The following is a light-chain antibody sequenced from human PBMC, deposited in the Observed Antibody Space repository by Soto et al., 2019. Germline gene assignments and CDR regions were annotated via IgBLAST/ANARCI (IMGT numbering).Light chain of an antibody. Sequence: EIVLTQSPGPLSLSPGERATLSCRASQSVSSSRLAWYRQKPGQAPRLLIYGASSRATGIPDRFSVIGSGTDFTLIINRLETEDVAIYYCQQYGGSPRITFGQGTRLEIK. CDR1: QSVSSSR. V-gene: IGKV3-20*01. CDR3: QQYGGSPRIT. J-gene: IGKJ5*01. CDR2: GAS.